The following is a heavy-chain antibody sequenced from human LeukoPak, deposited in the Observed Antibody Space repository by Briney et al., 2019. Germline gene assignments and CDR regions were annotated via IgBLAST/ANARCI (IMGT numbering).Heavy chain of an antibody. Sequence: PSETLSLTCTVSGGSISSGDYYWSWIRQPPGKGLEWIGYIYYSGSTYYNPSLKSRVTISVDTSKNQFSLKLSSVTAADTAVYYCARGMVRESGPIDYWGQGTLVTVSS. V-gene: IGHV4-30-4*01. CDR3: ARGMVRESGPIDY. J-gene: IGHJ4*02. CDR1: GGSISSGDYY. CDR2: IYYSGST. D-gene: IGHD3-10*01.